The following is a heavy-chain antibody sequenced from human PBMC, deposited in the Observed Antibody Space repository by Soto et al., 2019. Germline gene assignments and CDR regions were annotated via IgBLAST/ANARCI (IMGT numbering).Heavy chain of an antibody. V-gene: IGHV4-31*03. CDR3: ARVSRGYYFSGSFFQTYYFDY. CDR1: GDXISSRGYY. CDR2: IYFTGTT. Sequence: SLTRTLSGDXISSRGYYWSWIRHRPGQGLEWIGYIYFTGTTEYNPSLKSRLTISVDTSKNQLSLRLSSVTAADTAVYYCARVSRGYYFSGSFFQTYYFDYWGQGTPVTVSS. J-gene: IGHJ4*02. D-gene: IGHD2-15*01.